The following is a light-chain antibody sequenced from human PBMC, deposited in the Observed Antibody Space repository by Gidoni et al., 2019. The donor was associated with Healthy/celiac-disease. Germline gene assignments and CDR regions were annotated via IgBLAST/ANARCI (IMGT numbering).Light chain of an antibody. CDR1: QSISSW. V-gene: IGKV1-5*03. CDR2: KAS. Sequence: DIQLTQSPSTLSTSVGDRVPITCRASQSISSWLAWYQQKPGKAPKLLIYKASSLESGVTSRFSGSGSGTEFTLTISSLQPDDFATYYCQHYNSYSITFGPGTKVDIK. CDR3: QHYNSYSIT. J-gene: IGKJ3*01.